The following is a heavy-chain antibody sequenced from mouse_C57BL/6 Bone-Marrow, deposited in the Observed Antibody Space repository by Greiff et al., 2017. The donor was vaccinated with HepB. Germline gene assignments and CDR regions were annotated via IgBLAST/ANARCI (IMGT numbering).Heavy chain of an antibody. CDR3: AVYYQAWFAY. CDR2: IYPRSGNT. V-gene: IGHV1-81*01. CDR1: GYTFTSYG. J-gene: IGHJ3*01. D-gene: IGHD1-1*01. Sequence: VKLQESGAELARPGASVKLSCKASGYTFTSYGISWVKQRTGQGLEWIGEIYPRSGNTYYNEKFKGKATLTADKSSSTAYMELRSLTSEDSAVYFCAVYYQAWFAYWGQGTLVTVSA.